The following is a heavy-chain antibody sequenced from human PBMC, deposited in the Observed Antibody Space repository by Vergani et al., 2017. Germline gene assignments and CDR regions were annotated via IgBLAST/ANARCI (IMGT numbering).Heavy chain of an antibody. J-gene: IGHJ1*01. CDR1: GFTFSSYW. D-gene: IGHD6-13*01. CDR3: TTVVRSSWYVLGGCFQH. Sequence: EVQLVESGGGLVQPGGSLRLSCAASGFTFSSYWMSWVRQAPGKGLEWVGRIKSKTDGGTTDYAAPVKGRFTISRDDSKNTLYLQMNSLKTEDTAVYYCTTVVRSSWYVLGGCFQHWGQGTLVTVSS. V-gene: IGHV3-15*01. CDR2: IKSKTDGGTT.